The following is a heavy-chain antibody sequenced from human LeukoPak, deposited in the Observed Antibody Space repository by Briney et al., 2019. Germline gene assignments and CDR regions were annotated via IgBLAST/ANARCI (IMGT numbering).Heavy chain of an antibody. Sequence: PGGSLRLSCAASGFTFSSYGMHWVRQAPGKGLEWVAVISYDGSNKYYADSVKGRFTISRDNSKNTLYLQMNSLRAEDTAVYYCAKDGSGMLEVNWFDPWGQGTLVTVSS. J-gene: IGHJ5*02. D-gene: IGHD3-10*01. CDR3: AKDGSGMLEVNWFDP. CDR1: GFTFSSYG. V-gene: IGHV3-30*18. CDR2: ISYDGSNK.